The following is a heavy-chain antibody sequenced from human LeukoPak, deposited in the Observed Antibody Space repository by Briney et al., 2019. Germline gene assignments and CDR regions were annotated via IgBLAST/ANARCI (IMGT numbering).Heavy chain of an antibody. CDR3: ARHRDCSSTSCYTGDFDY. D-gene: IGHD2-2*02. CDR1: GGSISSSSYY. Sequence: PSETLSLTCTVSGGSISSSSYYWGWIPQPPGKGLEWSGSIYYSGSTYYNPSLKSRVTISVDTSKNQFSLKLSSVTAADTAVYYFARHRDCSSTSCYTGDFDYWGQGTLVTVSS. V-gene: IGHV4-39*01. J-gene: IGHJ4*02. CDR2: IYYSGST.